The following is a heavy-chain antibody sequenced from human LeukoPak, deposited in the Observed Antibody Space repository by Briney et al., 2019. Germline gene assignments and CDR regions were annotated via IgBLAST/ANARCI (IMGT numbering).Heavy chain of an antibody. Sequence: ASVKVSFKSSGYTFNGFYLHGVRQPPGQGLDWMGWINPNSGGTNYAQKFQGRVTMTRDTSISTAYMELSRLRSDDTAVYYCARWMATVTTPDYWGQGTLVTVSS. CDR2: INPNSGGT. CDR3: ARWMATVTTPDY. V-gene: IGHV1-2*02. D-gene: IGHD4-11*01. CDR1: GYTFNGFY. J-gene: IGHJ4*02.